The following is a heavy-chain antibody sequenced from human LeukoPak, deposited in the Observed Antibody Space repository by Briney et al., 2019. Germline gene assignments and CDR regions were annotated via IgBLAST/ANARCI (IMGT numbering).Heavy chain of an antibody. CDR1: GGSFSSYY. CDR2: INHSGST. D-gene: IGHD3-10*01. J-gene: IGHJ5*02. V-gene: IGHV4-34*01. CDR3: ARLAYYYGSGNINWFDP. Sequence: SETLSLTYAVYGGSFSSYYWNWIRQPPGKGLEWIGEINHSGSTNYNPSLKSRVTISVDTSKNQFSLKLSSVTAADTAVYYCARLAYYYGSGNINWFDPWGQGTLVTVSS.